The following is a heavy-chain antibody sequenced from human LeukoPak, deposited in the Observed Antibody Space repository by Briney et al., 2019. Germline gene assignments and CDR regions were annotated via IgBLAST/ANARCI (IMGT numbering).Heavy chain of an antibody. CDR1: GFTFSSYG. CDR2: IWYDGSNK. D-gene: IGHD3-10*01. Sequence: GGSLRLSCAASGFTFSSYGMHWVRQAPGKGLEWVAVIWYDGSNKYYADSVKGRFTISRDNSKNTLYLQMNSLRAEDTAVYYCAXDXSRXXRWFDPWGQGTLVTV. CDR3: AXDXSRXXRWFDP. V-gene: IGHV3-33*01. J-gene: IGHJ5*02.